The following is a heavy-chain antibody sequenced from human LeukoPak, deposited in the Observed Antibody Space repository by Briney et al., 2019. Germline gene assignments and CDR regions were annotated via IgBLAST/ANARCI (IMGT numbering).Heavy chain of an antibody. CDR3: ARDHDPVAFDI. CDR2: ISANNGNT. CDR1: SYTLTKYG. J-gene: IGHJ3*02. D-gene: IGHD3-16*01. Sequence: GGSVRVSRTASSYTLTKYGSRWVRQAPGEGVERRGWISANNGNTNYAQTLQGRVTINKDTATNTAYMGRRSLRADATAGYYCARDHDPVAFDICGQGTMLTVSS. V-gene: IGHV1-18*01.